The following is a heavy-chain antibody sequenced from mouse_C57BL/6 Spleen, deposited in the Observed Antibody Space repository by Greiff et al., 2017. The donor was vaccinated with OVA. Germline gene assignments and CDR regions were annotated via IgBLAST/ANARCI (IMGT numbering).Heavy chain of an antibody. CDR3: TREYSNDAMDY. V-gene: IGHV5-9-1*02. J-gene: IGHJ4*01. D-gene: IGHD2-5*01. Sequence: EVQLVESGEGLVKPGGSLKLSCAASGFTFSSYAMSWVRQTPEKRLEWVAYISSGGDYIYYADTVKGRFTISSDNARNTLYLQMSSLKSEDTAMYYCTREYSNDAMDYWGQGASVTVSS. CDR1: GFTFSSYA. CDR2: ISSGGDYI.